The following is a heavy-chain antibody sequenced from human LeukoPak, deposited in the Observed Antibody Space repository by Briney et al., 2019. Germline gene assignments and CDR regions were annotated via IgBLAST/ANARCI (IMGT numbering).Heavy chain of an antibody. CDR2: IYYTGST. V-gene: IGHV4-59*01. Sequence: SETLSLTCTVSGASISSSYWSWIRQPPGKGLEWIGYIYYTGSTNYNPSLKSRVTISVDTSKNQFSLKLSSVTAADTAVYYCARATVTAWYFDPWGRGTLVTVSS. CDR1: GASISSSY. D-gene: IGHD4-17*01. CDR3: ARATVTAWYFDP. J-gene: IGHJ2*01.